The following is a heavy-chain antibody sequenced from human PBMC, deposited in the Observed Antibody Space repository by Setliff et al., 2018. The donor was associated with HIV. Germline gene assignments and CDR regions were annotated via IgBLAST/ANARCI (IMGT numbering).Heavy chain of an antibody. J-gene: IGHJ3*02. D-gene: IGHD1-26*01. CDR2: ISTSNGYT. V-gene: IGHV1-18*01. CDR3: ARGGSYWGDAFDS. Sequence: ASVKVSCKTSGYTFSSYEISWVRQAPGQGLEWMGRISTSNGYTNYAQKLQGRVTVTTDTSTSTAYMELRGLRSDDTAVYYGARGGSYWGDAFDSWG. CDR1: GYTFSSYE.